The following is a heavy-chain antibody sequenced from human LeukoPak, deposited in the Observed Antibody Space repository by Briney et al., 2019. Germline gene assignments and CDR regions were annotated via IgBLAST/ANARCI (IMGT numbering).Heavy chain of an antibody. CDR1: GYTLTELS. D-gene: IGHD6-6*01. V-gene: IGHV1-24*01. J-gene: IGHJ5*02. Sequence: ASVKVSCKVSGYTLTELSMHWVRQAPGKGLEWMGGFDPEDGETIYAQKFQGRVTMTEDTSTDTAYMELSSLRSEDTAVYYCARAQIEYSSSSGWVENWFDPWGQGTLVTVSS. CDR2: FDPEDGET. CDR3: ARAQIEYSSSSGWVENWFDP.